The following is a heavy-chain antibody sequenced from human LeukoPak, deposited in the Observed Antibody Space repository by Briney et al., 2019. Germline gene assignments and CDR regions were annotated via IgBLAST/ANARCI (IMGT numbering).Heavy chain of an antibody. V-gene: IGHV3-23*01. CDR2: ISGSGGST. Sequence: PGGSLRLSCAASGFTFSNAWMSWVRQAPGKGLEWVSAISGSGGSTYYADSVKGRFTISRDNSKNTLYLQMNSLRAEDTAVYYCAKDLDYYGSGSNWFDPWGQGTLVTVSS. CDR3: AKDLDYYGSGSNWFDP. D-gene: IGHD3-10*01. J-gene: IGHJ5*02. CDR1: GFTFSNAW.